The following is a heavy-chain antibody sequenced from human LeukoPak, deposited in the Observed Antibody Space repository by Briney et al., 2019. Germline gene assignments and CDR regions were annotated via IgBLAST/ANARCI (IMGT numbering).Heavy chain of an antibody. CDR1: GFTFSSYA. V-gene: IGHV3-23*01. Sequence: GGSLRLSCAASGFTFSSYAMNWVRQAPGKGLEWVSVISGSSGSTYHADSVKGRFTISRDNSKNTLYLQMNRLRADDTAVYYCAKRGADSTGYYASGAFDVWGQGTMVTVSS. D-gene: IGHD3-22*01. CDR2: ISGSSGST. CDR3: AKRGADSTGYYASGAFDV. J-gene: IGHJ3*01.